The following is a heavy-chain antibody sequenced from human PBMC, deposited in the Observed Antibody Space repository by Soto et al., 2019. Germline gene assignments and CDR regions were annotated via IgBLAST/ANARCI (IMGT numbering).Heavy chain of an antibody. CDR1: GGSISSYY. CDR2: IYYSGST. D-gene: IGHD6-19*01. CDR3: ARGNPAGFSWLVRVYWYFDL. J-gene: IGHJ2*01. Sequence: QVQLQESGPGLVKPSETLSLTCTVSGGSISSYYWSWIRQPPGKGLEWIGYIYYSGSTNYNPSLKSRVTISVDTSKNQFSLKLSSVTAADTAVYYCARGNPAGFSWLVRVYWYFDLWGRGTLVTVSS. V-gene: IGHV4-59*01.